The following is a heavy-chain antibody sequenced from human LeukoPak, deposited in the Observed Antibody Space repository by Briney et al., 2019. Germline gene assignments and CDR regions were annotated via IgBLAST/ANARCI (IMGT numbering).Heavy chain of an antibody. Sequence: GGSLRLSCAASGFTFSTFAMIWVRQPPGKGLEWVSSIFPSGGEIHYADSVKDRFTISRDNSKNTLYLQMNSLRAEDTAVYYCAKDGRASGFDYVWSRRRPYFFDYWGQGTLVTVSS. CDR3: AKDGRASGFDYVWSRRRPYFFDY. J-gene: IGHJ4*02. CDR1: GFTFSTFA. D-gene: IGHD5-12*01. CDR2: IFPSGGEI. V-gene: IGHV3-23*01.